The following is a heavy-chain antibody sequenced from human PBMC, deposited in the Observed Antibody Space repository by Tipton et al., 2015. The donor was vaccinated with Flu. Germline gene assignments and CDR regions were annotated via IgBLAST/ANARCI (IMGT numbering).Heavy chain of an antibody. Sequence: SLRLSCAASGFTFSSYAMSWVRQAPGKGLEWVSAISGSGGSTFYADSVRGRFTISRDNSKNTLYLQMNTLRAEDTAVYYCAKGAPIAVAGNRFRPWGQGTLVTVSS. D-gene: IGHD6-13*01. CDR1: GFTFSSYA. CDR2: ISGSGGST. V-gene: IGHV3-23*01. CDR3: AKGAPIAVAGNRFRP. J-gene: IGHJ5*02.